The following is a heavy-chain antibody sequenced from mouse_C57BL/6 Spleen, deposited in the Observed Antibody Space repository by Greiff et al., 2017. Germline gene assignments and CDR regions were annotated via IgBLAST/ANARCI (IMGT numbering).Heavy chain of an antibody. J-gene: IGHJ2*01. D-gene: IGHD2-3*01. CDR1: GYSFTDYN. CDR2: IKPNYGTT. CDR3: AKEAYDGYSHFDY. Sequence: EVQLQQSGPELVKPGASVKISCKASGYSFTDYNMNWVKQSNGKSLEWIGVIKPNYGTTSYNQKFKGKATLTVYQSSSTAYMQLNSLTSEDSAVYYCAKEAYDGYSHFDYWGQGTTLTVSS. V-gene: IGHV1-39*01.